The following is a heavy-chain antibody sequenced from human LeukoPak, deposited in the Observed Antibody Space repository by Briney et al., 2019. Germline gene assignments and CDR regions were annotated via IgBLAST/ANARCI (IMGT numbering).Heavy chain of an antibody. J-gene: IGHJ3*02. D-gene: IGHD2-15*01. CDR2: ISNSSSYI. CDR1: GFTFSSYS. CDR3: ARETYCSGGSCYKGNAFDI. V-gene: IGHV3-21*01. Sequence: GGSLRLSCAASGFTFSSYSMNWVRQAPGKGLEWVSSISNSSSYIYYADSVKGRFTISRDNAKNSLYLQMNSLRADDTAVYYCARETYCSGGSCYKGNAFDIWGQGTMVTVSS.